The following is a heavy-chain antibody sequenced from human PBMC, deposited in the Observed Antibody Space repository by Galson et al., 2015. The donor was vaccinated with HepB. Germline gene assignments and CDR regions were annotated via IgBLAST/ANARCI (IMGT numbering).Heavy chain of an antibody. CDR2: ISSSSSYI. D-gene: IGHD3-22*01. Sequence: SLRLSCAASGFTFSSYSMNRVRQAPGKGLEWVSSISSSSSYIYYADSVKGRFTISRDNAKNSLYLQMNSLRAEDTAVYYCARDHIRTYYYDSSGYYLFDYWGQGTLVTVSS. CDR3: ARDHIRTYYYDSSGYYLFDY. V-gene: IGHV3-21*01. J-gene: IGHJ4*02. CDR1: GFTFSSYS.